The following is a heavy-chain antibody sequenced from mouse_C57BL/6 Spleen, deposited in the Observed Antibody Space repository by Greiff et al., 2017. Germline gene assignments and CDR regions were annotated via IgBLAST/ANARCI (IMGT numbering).Heavy chain of an antibody. CDR2: ISSGSSTI. V-gene: IGHV5-17*01. D-gene: IGHD1-1*01. Sequence: EVNVVESGGGLVKPGGSLQLSCAASGFTFSDYGMHWVRQAPEKGLEWVAYISSGSSTIYYADTVKGRFTISRANAKNILFLQLTSLRSEDTAMDDCARRGGYGRGHFDYWGQGTTLTVSS. J-gene: IGHJ2*01. CDR1: GFTFSDYG. CDR3: ARRGGYGRGHFDY.